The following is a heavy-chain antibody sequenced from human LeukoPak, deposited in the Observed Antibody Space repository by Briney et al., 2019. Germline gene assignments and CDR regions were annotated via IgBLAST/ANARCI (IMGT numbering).Heavy chain of an antibody. J-gene: IGHJ5*02. CDR2: ISGSGGST. Sequence: PGGSLRLSCAASGFTFSSYAMSWVRQAPGKGLEWVSAISGSGGSTYYADSVKGRFTISRDNSKNTLYLQMNSLRAEDTAVYYCAKETYYYGSGRLRGANWFDPWGQGTLVTVSS. CDR1: GFTFSSYA. CDR3: AKETYYYGSGRLRGANWFDP. V-gene: IGHV3-23*01. D-gene: IGHD3-10*01.